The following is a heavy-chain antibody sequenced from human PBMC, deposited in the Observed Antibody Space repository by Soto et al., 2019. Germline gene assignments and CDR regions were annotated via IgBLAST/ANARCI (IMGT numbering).Heavy chain of an antibody. J-gene: IGHJ4*02. V-gene: IGHV1-69*01. CDR2: IIPIFGTA. CDR1: GGTFSSYA. D-gene: IGHD2-15*01. CDR3: AGGGGGRSQPEYYFDY. Sequence: QVQLVQSGAEVKKPGSSVKVSCKASGGTFSSYAISWVRQAPGQGLEWMGGIIPIFGTANYAQKFQGRVTITADESTSKGHMGGGSLGTGETGGYYWAGGGGGRSQPEYYFDYWGQGTLVTVSS.